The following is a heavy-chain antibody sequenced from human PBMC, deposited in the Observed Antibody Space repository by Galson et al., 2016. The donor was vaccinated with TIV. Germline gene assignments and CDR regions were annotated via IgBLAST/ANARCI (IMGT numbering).Heavy chain of an antibody. J-gene: IGHJ4*02. D-gene: IGHD2-21*01. V-gene: IGHV1-46*01. CDR3: AVWSNIYYFAL. CDR2: IDPSSGGT. Sequence: SVKVSCKASGYTFITYYMHWVRQAPGQGLGWVGVIDPSSGGTTYAQKFQGRVTMTRDTSTSTVYMDLSSLRSDDTAVFYCAVWSNIYYFALWGQGTLITVSS. CDR1: GYTFITYY.